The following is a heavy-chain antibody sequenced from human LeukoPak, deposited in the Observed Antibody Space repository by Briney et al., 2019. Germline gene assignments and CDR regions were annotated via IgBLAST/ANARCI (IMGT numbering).Heavy chain of an antibody. V-gene: IGHV1-2*02. J-gene: IGHJ4*02. CDR1: GYTFTDYF. Sequence: ASVKVSCKASGYTFTDYFMHWVRQAPGQGLEWMGWTNPNSGERKYAQKFQGRVTLSRDTSISTAHMELSSLRSEDTAVYYCATAGTSFDSWGQGTLVTVSS. CDR3: ATAGTSFDS. CDR2: TNPNSGER. D-gene: IGHD6-13*01.